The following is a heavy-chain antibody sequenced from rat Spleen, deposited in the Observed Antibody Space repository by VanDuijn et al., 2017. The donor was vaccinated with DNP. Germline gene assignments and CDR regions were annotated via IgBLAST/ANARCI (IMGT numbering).Heavy chain of an antibody. CDR2: VSYDGSSV. V-gene: IGHV5-7*01. CDR1: GFTFSDYN. Sequence: EVQLMESGGGLVQPGRSLKLSCAASGFTFSDYNMAWVRQAPRRGLEWVATVSYDGSSVFYRDSVKGRFIISRDNAKPTLYLQMDSLRSEDTATYYCAREQHYHFDYWGQGVMVTVSS. D-gene: IGHD1-10*01. J-gene: IGHJ2*01. CDR3: AREQHYHFDY.